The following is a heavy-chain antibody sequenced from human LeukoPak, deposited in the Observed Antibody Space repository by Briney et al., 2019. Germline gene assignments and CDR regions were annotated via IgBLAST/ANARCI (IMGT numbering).Heavy chain of an antibody. CDR1: GYTFTNYA. CDR2: INAGNGYT. CDR3: ARAANYDFWSGYYTGSTYNWFDP. Sequence: ASVKVSCKASGYTFTNYAMHWVRQAPGQRLEWMGWINAGNGYTKYSQKFQGRVTITRDTSAATAYMELSSLRSEDTAVYYCARAANYDFWSGYYTGSTYNWFDPWGQGTLVTVSS. V-gene: IGHV1-3*01. J-gene: IGHJ5*02. D-gene: IGHD3-3*01.